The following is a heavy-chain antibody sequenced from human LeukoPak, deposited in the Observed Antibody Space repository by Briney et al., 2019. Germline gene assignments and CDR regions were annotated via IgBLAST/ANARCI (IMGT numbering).Heavy chain of an antibody. CDR1: GGSISSSNW. CDR2: IYHSGST. Sequence: SETLSLTGAVSGGSISSSNWWSWVRQPPGKGLEWIGEIYHSGSTNYNPSLKSRVTISVDKSKNQFSLKLSSVTAADTAVYYCARDRGGSGYYSDAFDIWGQGTMVTVSS. CDR3: ARDRGGSGYYSDAFDI. V-gene: IGHV4-4*02. D-gene: IGHD3-22*01. J-gene: IGHJ3*02.